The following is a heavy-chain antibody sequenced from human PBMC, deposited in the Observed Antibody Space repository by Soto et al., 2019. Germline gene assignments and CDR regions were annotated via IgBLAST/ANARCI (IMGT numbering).Heavy chain of an antibody. Sequence: QVQLVESVGGVVQPGRSLRLSCAASGFTFKTYGMHWVRQAPGKGLEWVAVISDDGSNKYNIASVEGRFTISRDNSKNTLSLQMNSLRDEDKAVYYCERGGGYSYGTNDAFDIWGQVTMVTVSS. J-gene: IGHJ3*02. V-gene: IGHV3-30*03. CDR2: ISDDGSNK. CDR1: GFTFKTYG. D-gene: IGHD5-18*01. CDR3: ERGGGYSYGTNDAFDI.